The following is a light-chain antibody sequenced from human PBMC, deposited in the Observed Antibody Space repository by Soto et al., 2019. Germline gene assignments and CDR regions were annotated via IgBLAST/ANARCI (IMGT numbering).Light chain of an antibody. J-gene: IGKJ5*01. CDR2: DAS. CDR3: QQRYSWPPIT. Sequence: EIVLTQSPATLSLSPGERATLSCRASQSVFTYLVWYQQKPGQTPRLLIYDASNRATGIPARFSGSGSGTDFTLTISSLEPEDFAAYYCQQRYSWPPITFGQGTRLEIK. CDR1: QSVFTY. V-gene: IGKV3-11*01.